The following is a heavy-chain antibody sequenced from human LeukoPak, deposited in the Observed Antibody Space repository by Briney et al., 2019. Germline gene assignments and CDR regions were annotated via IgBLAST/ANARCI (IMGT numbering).Heavy chain of an antibody. Sequence: GGSLRLSCAASGFTFRTYGMHWVRQAPGKGLEWVAFVRYDGSDKNYTDSVKGRFTISRDNSKNTPYLQMNSLRADDTAVYYCAKGMGLGENYFDYWGQGTLVTVSS. V-gene: IGHV3-30*02. CDR2: VRYDGSDK. CDR3: AKGMGLGENYFDY. CDR1: GFTFRTYG. J-gene: IGHJ4*02. D-gene: IGHD3-16*01.